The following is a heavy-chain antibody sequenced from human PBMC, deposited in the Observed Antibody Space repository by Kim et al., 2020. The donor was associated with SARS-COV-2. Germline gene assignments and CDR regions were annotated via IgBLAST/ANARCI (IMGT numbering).Heavy chain of an antibody. Sequence: SLNSRFTISVDTSKYQFSLKLSSVTAADTAVYYCARDDYYDSSGYGLIDYWGQGTLVTISS. J-gene: IGHJ4*02. CDR3: ARDDYYDSSGYGLIDY. V-gene: IGHV4-34*13. D-gene: IGHD3-22*01.